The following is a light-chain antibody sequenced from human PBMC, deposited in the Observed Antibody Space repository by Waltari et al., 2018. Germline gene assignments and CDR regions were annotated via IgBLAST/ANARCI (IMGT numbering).Light chain of an antibody. CDR3: CSYTSSTSVT. Sequence: SALTQPASVSGSPGQSITISCTGVGRDIGTHEYVSLYQQHPGKAPKLIIYDVSHRPSGVSNRFSGSKSGISASLTISGLQAEDEADYYCCSYTSSTSVTFGGGTKVTVL. J-gene: IGLJ2*01. CDR1: GRDIGTHEY. CDR2: DVS. V-gene: IGLV2-14*03.